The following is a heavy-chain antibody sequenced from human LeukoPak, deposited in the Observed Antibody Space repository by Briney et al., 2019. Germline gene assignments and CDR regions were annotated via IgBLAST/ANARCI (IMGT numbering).Heavy chain of an antibody. CDR2: ISYDGSNK. D-gene: IGHD3-10*01. CDR3: ARAYGSGSPEYYFDY. V-gene: IGHV3-30-3*01. CDR1: RFTFSSYA. Sequence: GRSLRLSCAASRFTFSSYAMHWVRQAPGKGLEWVAVISYDGSNKYYADSVKGRFTISRDNSKNTLYLQMNSLRAEDTAVYYCARAYGSGSPEYYFDYWGQGTLVTVSS. J-gene: IGHJ4*02.